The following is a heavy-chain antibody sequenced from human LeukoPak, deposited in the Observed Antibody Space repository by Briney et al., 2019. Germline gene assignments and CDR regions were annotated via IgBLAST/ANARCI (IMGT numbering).Heavy chain of an antibody. CDR2: IIPLFRTA. V-gene: IGHV1-69*13. J-gene: IGHJ4*02. CDR1: GGTFSTSA. CDR3: ARASNTGWFYFDY. D-gene: IGHD6-19*01. Sequence: SVKVSCKASGGTFSTSALNWVRQAPGQGLEWMGGIIPLFRTAKYVQKFQGGVTITADESTTTAYMEVSSLRSDDTAVYYCARASNTGWFYFDYWGQGTLVTVSS.